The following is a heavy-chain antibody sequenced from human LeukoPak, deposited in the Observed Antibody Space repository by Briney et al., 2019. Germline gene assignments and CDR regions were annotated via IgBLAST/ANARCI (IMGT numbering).Heavy chain of an antibody. V-gene: IGHV3-74*01. Sequence: GGSLRLSCAASGFTFSTYWMHWVRQAPGEGLVWVSRINSDDSIINYADSVKGRFTISRDNSKSTLFLQMNSLRAEDTAVYYCTKDPNGDYVGAFDFWGQGTMVTVSS. J-gene: IGHJ3*01. D-gene: IGHD4-17*01. CDR2: INSDDSII. CDR3: TKDPNGDYVGAFDF. CDR1: GFTFSTYW.